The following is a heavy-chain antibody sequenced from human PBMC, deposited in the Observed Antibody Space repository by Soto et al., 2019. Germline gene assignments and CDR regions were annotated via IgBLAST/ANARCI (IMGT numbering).Heavy chain of an antibody. J-gene: IGHJ3*02. CDR3: ARISMAWDFDI. CDR2: IKQDGSEK. Sequence: GALRLSCAASGFTFSSYWMSWVRQAPGKGLEWVANIKQDGSEKYYVDSVKGRFTISRDNAKNSLYLQMNSLRAEDTAVYYCARISMAWDFDIWGEGTMVTVSS. V-gene: IGHV3-7*05. D-gene: IGHD3-10*01. CDR1: GFTFSSYW.